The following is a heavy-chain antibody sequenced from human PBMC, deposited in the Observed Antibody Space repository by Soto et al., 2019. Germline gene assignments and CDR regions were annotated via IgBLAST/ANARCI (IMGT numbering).Heavy chain of an antibody. CDR2: INAGNGNT. CDR3: ARLRQTRWFDP. D-gene: IGHD3-10*01. CDR1: GYTFTSYA. V-gene: IGHV1-3*01. J-gene: IGHJ5*02. Sequence: ASVKVSCKASGYTFTSYAMHWVRQAPGQRLEWMGWINAGNGNTKYSQKFQGRVTITRDTSASAAYMELSSLRSEDTAVYYCARLRQTRWFDPWGQGTLVTVSS.